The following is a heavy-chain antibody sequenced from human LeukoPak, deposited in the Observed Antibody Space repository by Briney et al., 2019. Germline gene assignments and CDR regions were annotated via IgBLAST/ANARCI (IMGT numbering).Heavy chain of an antibody. CDR2: INPNSGAT. V-gene: IGHV1-2*02. J-gene: IGHJ5*02. Sequence: ASVKVSCKASGYTFTDYYIHWVRQAPGQGLEWMGWINPNSGATNYAQKSQGRLTLTRDTSISTAYMELSSLGSDDTALFYCARERLRVDLPHSGSFYAMFDLWGQGTLVTVSS. D-gene: IGHD2/OR15-2a*01. CDR1: GYTFTDYY. CDR3: ARERLRVDLPHSGSFYAMFDL.